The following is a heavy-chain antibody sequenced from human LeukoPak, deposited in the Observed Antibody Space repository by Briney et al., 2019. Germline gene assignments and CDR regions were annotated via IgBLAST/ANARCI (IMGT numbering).Heavy chain of an antibody. V-gene: IGHV3-21*01. CDR1: GFTFSHCT. CDR3: AGKTYFDWLLDY. Sequence: GGSLRLSCAASGFTFSHCTMNWVRQAPGKGLGWVSSISGSSNYIYYADSVKGRFTISRDNAKNSLYLQMNSLRAEDTAVYYCAGKTYFDWLLDYWGQGTLVTVSS. CDR2: ISGSSNYI. D-gene: IGHD3-9*01. J-gene: IGHJ4*02.